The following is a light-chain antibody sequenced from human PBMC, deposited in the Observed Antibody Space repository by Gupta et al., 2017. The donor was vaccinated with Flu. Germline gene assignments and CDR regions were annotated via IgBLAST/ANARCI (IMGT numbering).Light chain of an antibody. J-gene: IGLJ3*02. V-gene: IGLV2-14*01. CDR3: CSYTRTTASIIAWV. CDR2: EVA. CDR1: SRDIGDYDR. Sequence: QSALTQPASVSGSPGQPITISCTGTSRDIGDYDRVSWYQQHPGKAPKLIIYEVAYRPSGVSNRFSGSKSGNTAALTISGLQADDEADYYCCSYTRTTASIIAWVFGGGTKVTVL.